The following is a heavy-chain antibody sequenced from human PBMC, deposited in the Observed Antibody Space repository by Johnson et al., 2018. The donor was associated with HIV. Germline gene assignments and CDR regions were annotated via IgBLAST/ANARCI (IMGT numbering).Heavy chain of an antibody. CDR1: GFTFDDYA. CDR3: ARARAFDI. CDR2: ISWNSGSI. V-gene: IGHV3-9*01. J-gene: IGHJ3*02. Sequence: VQLVESGGGLVQPGRSLRLSCAASGFTFDDYAMHWVRQAPGKGLEWVSGISWNSGSIGYADSVKGRFTISRDNSKNTPYLQMISLRAEDTAVYYCARARAFDIWGQGTMVTVSS.